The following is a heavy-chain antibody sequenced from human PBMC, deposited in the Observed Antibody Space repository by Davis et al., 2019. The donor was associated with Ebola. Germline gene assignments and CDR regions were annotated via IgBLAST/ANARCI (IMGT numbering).Heavy chain of an antibody. CDR3: ASPSLAAPRGFDP. CDR2: INAGNGNT. CDR1: GYTFTSYA. Sequence: AASVKVSCKASGYTFTSYAMHWVRQAPGQRLEWMGWINAGNGNTKYSQKFQGRVTITRDTSASTAYMELSSLRSEDTAVYYCASPSLAAPRGFDPWGQGTLVTVSS. V-gene: IGHV1-3*01. D-gene: IGHD6-6*01. J-gene: IGHJ5*02.